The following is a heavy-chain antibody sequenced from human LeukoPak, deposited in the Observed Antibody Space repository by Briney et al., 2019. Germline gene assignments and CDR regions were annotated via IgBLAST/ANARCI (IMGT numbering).Heavy chain of an antibody. CDR2: IYTSGST. D-gene: IGHD6-13*01. J-gene: IGHJ3*02. CDR1: GGSISSYY. Sequence: SETLSLTCTVSGGSISSYYWSWIRQPAGKGLEWIGRIYTSGSTNYNPSLKSRVTMSVDTSKNQFSLKLSSVTAADTAVYYCARDHSSSWYIPPRGNAFDIWGQGTMVTVSS. CDR3: ARDHSSSWYIPPRGNAFDI. V-gene: IGHV4-4*07.